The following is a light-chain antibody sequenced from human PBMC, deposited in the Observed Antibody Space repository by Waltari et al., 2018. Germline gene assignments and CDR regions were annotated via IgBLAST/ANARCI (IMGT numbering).Light chain of an antibody. V-gene: IGKV3-20*01. CDR3: QQYDTSPGT. CDR1: QSLNVAY. Sequence: DIVLTQSPGTLSLSPGEKAILSCRASQSLNVAYVAWYQIKSGQAPRLLIYGALYRAAYIPDRFSGSGSGTDFTLTITRLEPDDFAVYYCQQYDTSPGTFGQGTRLEMK. CDR2: GAL. J-gene: IGKJ2*01.